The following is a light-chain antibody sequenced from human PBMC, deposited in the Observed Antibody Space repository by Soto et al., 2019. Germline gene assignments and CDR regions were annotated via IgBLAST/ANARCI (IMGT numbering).Light chain of an antibody. CDR3: QQSYSTPPYT. Sequence: DIQMTQSPSSLSASVGDRVTITCRASQSIRSYLNWYQQKPGKAPKLLIYAASSLQSGVPSRFSGSGSGTDFTLTISSLQPDDFATYYCQQSYSTPPYTFGQGTKLEIK. J-gene: IGKJ2*01. CDR2: AAS. CDR1: QSIRSY. V-gene: IGKV1-39*01.